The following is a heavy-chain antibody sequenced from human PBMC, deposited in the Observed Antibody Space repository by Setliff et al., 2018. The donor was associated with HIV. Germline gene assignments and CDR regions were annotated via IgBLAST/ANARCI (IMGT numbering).Heavy chain of an antibody. V-gene: IGHV1-18*01. D-gene: IGHD3-9*01. CDR3: TRDHRFVDRYPDW. J-gene: IGHJ4*02. CDR2: ISGYNGST. CDR1: GYTFTNFG. Sequence: ASVKVSCKASGYTFTNFGISWVRQAPGQGLEWVGWISGYNGSTSYAQKFQGRVTMTRDTSTSTVYMELSSLKIEDTAVYYCTRDHRFVDRYPDWWGQGTLVTVSS.